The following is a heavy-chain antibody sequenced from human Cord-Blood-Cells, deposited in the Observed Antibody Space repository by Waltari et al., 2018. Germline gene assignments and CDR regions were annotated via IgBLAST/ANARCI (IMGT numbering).Heavy chain of an antibody. Sequence: QLQLQESGPGLVKPSETLSLPCTVSGGSISSSSYYWGWIRQPPGKGLGWIGSIYYIGSTYYNPSLKSRVTISVDTSKNQFSLKLSSVTAADTAVYYCARSRGYSYGDAFDIWGQGTMVTVSS. CDR1: GGSISSSSYY. J-gene: IGHJ3*02. V-gene: IGHV4-39*01. D-gene: IGHD5-18*01. CDR2: IYYIGST. CDR3: ARSRGYSYGDAFDI.